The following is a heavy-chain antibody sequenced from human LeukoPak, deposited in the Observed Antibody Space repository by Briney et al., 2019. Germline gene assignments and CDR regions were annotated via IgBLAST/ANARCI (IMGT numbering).Heavy chain of an antibody. Sequence: ASVKVTCKASGYTFTGYYMHWVRQAPGQGLEWMGWGSAYNGNTNYAQKVQGRVTMTTDTSTSTAYMELRSLKSDDTAVYYCARAPYGSGSYADYWGQGTLVTVSS. D-gene: IGHD3-10*01. J-gene: IGHJ4*02. CDR3: ARAPYGSGSYADY. CDR1: GYTFTGYY. V-gene: IGHV1-18*04. CDR2: GSAYNGNT.